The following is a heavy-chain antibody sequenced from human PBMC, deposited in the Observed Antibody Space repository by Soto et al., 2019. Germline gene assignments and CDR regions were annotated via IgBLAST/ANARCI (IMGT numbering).Heavy chain of an antibody. D-gene: IGHD4-17*01. V-gene: IGHV3-23*01. Sequence: EVQLLESGGGLVQPGGSLRLSCAASGFTFSSYAMSWVRQAPGKGLEWVSAISGSGGSTYYADSVKGRCTISRHNSKNTLNLQRNSLRSVDTDDYYCAKGKRYTPVTNFDYWGQGPVVTVSS. CDR2: ISGSGGST. CDR1: GFTFSSYA. J-gene: IGHJ4*02. CDR3: AKGKRYTPVTNFDY.